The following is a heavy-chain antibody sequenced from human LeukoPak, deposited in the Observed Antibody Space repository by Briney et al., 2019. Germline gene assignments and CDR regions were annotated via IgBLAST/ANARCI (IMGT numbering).Heavy chain of an antibody. V-gene: IGHV3-43*01. CDR2: ITWNDGST. Sequence: GGSLRLSCATSGFTIHDYNMHWVRQAPGKCLEWVSHITWNDGSTYYADSVKGRFTISRDNSKNSLYLQVNSLRTDDTALYYCVRDRGRGGNGPIRHWGQGTLVTVSS. J-gene: IGHJ1*01. D-gene: IGHD4-23*01. CDR1: GFTIHDYN. CDR3: VRDRGRGGNGPIRH.